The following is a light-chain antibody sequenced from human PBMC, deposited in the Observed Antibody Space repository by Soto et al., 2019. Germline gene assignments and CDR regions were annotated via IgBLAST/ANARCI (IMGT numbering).Light chain of an antibody. CDR3: SSYAGSNTV. CDR2: EVS. J-gene: IGLJ2*01. V-gene: IGLV2-8*01. Sequence: QSALTQPPSAPGSPGQSVTISCTGTSSDVGGYNYVSWYQQHPGKAPKHMIYEVSKRPSGVPDRFSGSKSGNTAYLTDSGLQAEDEADYYCSSYAGSNTVFGGGTKLTVL. CDR1: SSDVGGYNY.